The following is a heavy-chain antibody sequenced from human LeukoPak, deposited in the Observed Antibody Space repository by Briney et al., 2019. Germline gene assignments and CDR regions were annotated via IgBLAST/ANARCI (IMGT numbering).Heavy chain of an antibody. J-gene: IGHJ6*03. Sequence: PSETLSLTCTVSGGSISSYYWSWIRQPPGKGLEWIGYINYSGSTDYNPSLKSRVTISVDTSKNQFSLKLSSVTAADTAVYYCARDRRTIPGYGYYNMDVWGKGTTVTASS. D-gene: IGHD5-12*01. CDR2: INYSGST. CDR3: ARDRRTIPGYGYYNMDV. CDR1: GGSISSYY. V-gene: IGHV4-59*01.